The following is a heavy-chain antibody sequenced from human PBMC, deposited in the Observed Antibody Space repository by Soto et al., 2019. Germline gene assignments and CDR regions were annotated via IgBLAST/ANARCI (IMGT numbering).Heavy chain of an antibody. CDR1: GFTFSSYW. V-gene: IGHV3-7*01. CDR3: AREYAFLEWLLKENYYYYGMDV. J-gene: IGHJ6*02. CDR2: IKQDGSEK. D-gene: IGHD3-3*02. Sequence: GGSMRLSCAASGFTFSSYWMTWVRQAPGKGLERVANIKQDGSEKYYVDSVKGRFTISRDNAKNSLYLQMNSLRAEDSAVYYCAREYAFLEWLLKENYYYYGMDVWGQGTTVTVSS.